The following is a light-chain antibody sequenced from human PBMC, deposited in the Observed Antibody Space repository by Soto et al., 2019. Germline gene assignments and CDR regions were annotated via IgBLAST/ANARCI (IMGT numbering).Light chain of an antibody. Sequence: QSVLTQPPSASGTPGQRVTISCSGSSSNIGGNPVNWYQQLPGTAPKVLIYNNNQRPSGVPDRFSGSKSGTSASLAISGLQSEDEADYYCAAWDDSLNGVVFGGGTKLTVL. CDR3: AAWDDSLNGVV. J-gene: IGLJ2*01. CDR2: NNN. CDR1: SSNIGGNP. V-gene: IGLV1-44*01.